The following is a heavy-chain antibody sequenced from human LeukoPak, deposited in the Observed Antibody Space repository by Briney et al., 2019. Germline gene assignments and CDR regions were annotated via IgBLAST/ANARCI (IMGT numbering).Heavy chain of an antibody. CDR1: GFTFSSYA. Sequence: PGRSLRLSCAASGFTFSSYAMHWVRQAPGKGLEWVANIKEDGSEKYYVDSVKGRFTIFRDNAKNSLYLQMNSLRAEDTAVYYCARDGEGFDYVWGTYRWDYDSWGQGTLVTVSS. V-gene: IGHV3-7*01. D-gene: IGHD3-16*02. CDR3: ARDGEGFDYVWGTYRWDYDS. CDR2: IKEDGSEK. J-gene: IGHJ4*02.